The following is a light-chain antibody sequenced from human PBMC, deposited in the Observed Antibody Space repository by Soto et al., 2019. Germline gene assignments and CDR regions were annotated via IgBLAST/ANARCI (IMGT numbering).Light chain of an antibody. Sequence: EVVLTQSPDTLSLSVGERASLSCRASQSISSNYLAWCQQRPGQAPRLLIYGASTRAAGIPDRFSGSGSGTDFTLTITRLEPEDSAVYFCQQYTGPPTTFGQGTRLEIK. J-gene: IGKJ5*01. CDR2: GAS. V-gene: IGKV3-20*01. CDR1: QSISSNY. CDR3: QQYTGPPTT.